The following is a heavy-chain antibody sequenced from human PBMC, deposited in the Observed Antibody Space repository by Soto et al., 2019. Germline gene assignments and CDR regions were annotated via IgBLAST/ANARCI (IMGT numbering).Heavy chain of an antibody. CDR1: GASISSGGYY. Sequence: SKTLSLTCIFSGASISSGGYYWSWILQHPGKGLEWIGYIYYSGSTYYNPSLKSRVTISVDTSKNQFSLKLSSVTAAATAVYYCASRWASSWYEAYYYGMDVWGQGTTVTVSS. CDR3: ASRWASSWYEAYYYGMDV. V-gene: IGHV4-31*03. D-gene: IGHD6-13*01. J-gene: IGHJ6*02. CDR2: IYYSGST.